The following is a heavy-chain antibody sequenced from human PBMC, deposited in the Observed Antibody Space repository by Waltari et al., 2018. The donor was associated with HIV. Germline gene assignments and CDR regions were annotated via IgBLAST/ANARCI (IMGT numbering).Heavy chain of an antibody. J-gene: IGHJ6*02. CDR2: ISGGGSST. CDR3: AKSGGDILTGHSYYYYGMDV. V-gene: IGHV3-23*01. CDR1: GFTFSSYA. Sequence: QLLESGGGLVQPGGSLRLSCAASGFTFSSYAMSWVRQAPGKGLEWGSGISGGGSSTYYADSVEGRFTISRDNSKNTVYLQMNSLRAEDTAVYYCAKSGGDILTGHSYYYYGMDVWGLGTTVTVSS. D-gene: IGHD3-9*01.